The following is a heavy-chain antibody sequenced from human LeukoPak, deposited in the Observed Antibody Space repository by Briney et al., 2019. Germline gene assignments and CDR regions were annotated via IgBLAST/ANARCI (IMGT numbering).Heavy chain of an antibody. D-gene: IGHD3-10*01. Sequence: GGSLRLSCATSGFIFDDYAMHWVRLVPGKGLEWVSRISWNSVSESYADSVRGRFTISRDNAENSLHLQMESLRPEDTALYFCAKGVDGSGSRFDYWGQGTLVIVS. CDR3: AKGVDGSGSRFDY. CDR2: ISWNSVSE. CDR1: GFIFDDYA. V-gene: IGHV3-9*01. J-gene: IGHJ4*02.